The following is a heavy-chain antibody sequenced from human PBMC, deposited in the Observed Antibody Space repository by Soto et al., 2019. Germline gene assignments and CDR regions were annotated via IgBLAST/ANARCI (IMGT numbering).Heavy chain of an antibody. Sequence: ASVKVSCKASGYTFTGYYMHWVRQAPGQGLEWMGWINPNSDGTNYAQKFQGRVTMTRDTSISTAYMELSRLRSDDTAVYYCARVSPYYYDSSGYFPWGQGTLVTVSS. D-gene: IGHD3-22*01. CDR1: GYTFTGYY. V-gene: IGHV1-2*02. CDR3: ARVSPYYYDSSGYFP. CDR2: INPNSDGT. J-gene: IGHJ5*02.